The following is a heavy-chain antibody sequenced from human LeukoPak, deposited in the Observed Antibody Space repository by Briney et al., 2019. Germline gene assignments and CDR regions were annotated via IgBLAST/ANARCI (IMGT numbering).Heavy chain of an antibody. J-gene: IGHJ4*02. D-gene: IGHD6-13*01. V-gene: IGHV3-66*02. CDR3: AKDTSGSSWYGGGFDY. Sequence: GGSLRLSCAASGFTVSSNYMSWVRQAPGKGLEWVSVIYSGGSTYYADSVKGRFTISRDNSKNTLYLQMNSLRAEDTAVYYCAKDTSGSSWYGGGFDYWGQGTLVTVSS. CDR2: IYSGGST. CDR1: GFTVSSNY.